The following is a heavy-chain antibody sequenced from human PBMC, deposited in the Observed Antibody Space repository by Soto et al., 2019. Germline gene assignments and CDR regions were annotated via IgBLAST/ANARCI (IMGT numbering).Heavy chain of an antibody. CDR1: GGSISSSNW. V-gene: IGHV4-4*02. J-gene: IGHJ5*02. Sequence: QVQLQESGPGLVKPSGTLSLTCAVSGGSISSSNWWSWVRQPPGKGLEWIGEIYHSGSTNYNPYLKSRVTISVDKSKNQFSLKLSYVTAADTAVYYCARAMGYYGSGRRFDPWGQGTLVTVSS. D-gene: IGHD3-10*01. CDR2: IYHSGST. CDR3: ARAMGYYGSGRRFDP.